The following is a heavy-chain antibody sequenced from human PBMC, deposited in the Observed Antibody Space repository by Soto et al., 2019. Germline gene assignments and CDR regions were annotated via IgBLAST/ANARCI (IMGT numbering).Heavy chain of an antibody. V-gene: IGHV2-5*02. CDR2: IYWDDSK. Sequence: QITLKESGPTLVRPTQTLTLTCAFSGFSLCTCGVGVGWIRQPPGKALEWLAVIYWDDSKHYSPSLRSRLTITKDTSKNQVVLTMTNMDPMDTGTYYCAHKGPEDWPLDYWGQGTLVTVSS. J-gene: IGHJ4*02. CDR3: AHKGPEDWPLDY. CDR1: GFSLCTCGVG. D-gene: IGHD3-9*01.